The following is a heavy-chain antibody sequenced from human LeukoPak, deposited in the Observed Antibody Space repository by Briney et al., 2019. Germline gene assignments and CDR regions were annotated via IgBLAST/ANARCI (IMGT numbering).Heavy chain of an antibody. J-gene: IGHJ4*02. CDR3: ARDLLLWFGELSGDSDY. CDR2: ISYDGSNK. V-gene: IGHV3-30*03. CDR1: GLTFDIYA. Sequence: GGSLRLSCAASGLTFDIYAMSWVRQAPGKGLEWVAVISYDGSNKYYADSVKGRFTISRDNSKNTLHLQMNSLRAEDTAVYYCARDLLLWFGELSGDSDYWGQGTLVTISS. D-gene: IGHD3-10*01.